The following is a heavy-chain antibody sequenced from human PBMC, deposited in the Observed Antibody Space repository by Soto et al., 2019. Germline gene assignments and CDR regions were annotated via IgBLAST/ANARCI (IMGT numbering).Heavy chain of an antibody. Sequence: GASVKVCCKASVGTFSSYAISWVRQATGQGLEWMGGIIPIFGTANYAQKFQGRVTITADESTSTAYMELRSLRSDDTAVYYCARDQDSSSWYRGIYYYYYMDVWGKGTTVTVSS. CDR3: ARDQDSSSWYRGIYYYYYMDV. CDR2: IIPIFGTA. CDR1: VGTFSSYA. V-gene: IGHV1-69*13. D-gene: IGHD6-13*01. J-gene: IGHJ6*03.